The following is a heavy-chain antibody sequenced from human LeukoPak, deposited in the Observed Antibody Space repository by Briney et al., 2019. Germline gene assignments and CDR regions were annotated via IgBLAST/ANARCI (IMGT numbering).Heavy chain of an antibody. V-gene: IGHV1-46*01. CDR3: ARDPSKTTVTTAGASYYMDV. CDR2: INPSGGST. Sequence: ASVKVSCKASGYTFTDNYIHWVRQAPGQGLEWMGWINPSGGSTSYAQKFQGRVTMTRDMSTSTVYMELSSLRSEDTAVYYCARDPSKTTVTTAGASYYMDVWGKGTTVTVSS. CDR1: GYTFTDNY. J-gene: IGHJ6*03. D-gene: IGHD4-17*01.